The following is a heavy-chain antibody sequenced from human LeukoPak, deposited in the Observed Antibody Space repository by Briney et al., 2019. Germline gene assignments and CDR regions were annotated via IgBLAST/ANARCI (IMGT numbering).Heavy chain of an antibody. V-gene: IGHV3-23*01. D-gene: IGHD6-19*01. CDR1: GFTFSSYA. J-gene: IGHJ4*02. Sequence: GGSLRLSCAASGFTFSSYAMSWVRQAPGKGLEWVSAISGSGGSTYYADSVKGRFTISRDNSKNTLYLQMNSLRAEDTAVYNCAKDIAIGSGFSDYWGQGTLVTVSS. CDR3: AKDIAIGSGFSDY. CDR2: ISGSGGST.